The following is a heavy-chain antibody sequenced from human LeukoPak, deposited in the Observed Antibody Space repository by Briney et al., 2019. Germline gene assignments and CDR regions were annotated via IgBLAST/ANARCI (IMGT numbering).Heavy chain of an antibody. D-gene: IGHD1-7*01. J-gene: IGHJ6*03. V-gene: IGHV4-34*01. CDR3: ARRWNYGRNYYNDV. Sequence: SETLSLTCAVYGGSFRNYYWSWIRQSPRKGLEWIGEINDSGTINYNPSLMSRVTVSVDKSKNQFSLKLSSATAADTAVYYCARRWNYGRNYYNDVWGKGATVSVSS. CDR1: GGSFRNYY. CDR2: INDSGTI.